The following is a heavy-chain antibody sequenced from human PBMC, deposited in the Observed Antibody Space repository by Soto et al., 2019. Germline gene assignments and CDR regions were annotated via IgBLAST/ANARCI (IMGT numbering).Heavy chain of an antibody. J-gene: IGHJ6*02. CDR2: IYPGDSDT. CDR3: AASIFYYGMDV. V-gene: IGHV5-51*01. Sequence: EVQLVQSGAEVKKPGESLKISCKGSGYTFTNYWIGWVRQMPGKGPEWMGIIYPGDSDTKYNPSFQGQVTMSADKSITTPYLQWSSLKASDTAIYYCAASIFYYGMDVWGQGTTVTVSS. CDR1: GYTFTNYW.